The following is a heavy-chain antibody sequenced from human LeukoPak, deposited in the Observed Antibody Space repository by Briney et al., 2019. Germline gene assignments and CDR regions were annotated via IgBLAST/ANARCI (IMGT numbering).Heavy chain of an antibody. CDR2: ISYDGSNK. Sequence: AGGSLRLSCAASGLSFGFYAMSWVRQAPGKGLEWVAVISYDGSNKYYADSVKGRFTISRDNSKNTLYLQMNSLRAEDTAVYYCHSSGYYSPATDYWGQGTLVTVSS. J-gene: IGHJ4*02. V-gene: IGHV3-30*04. CDR3: HSSGYYSPATDY. D-gene: IGHD3-22*01. CDR1: GLSFGFYA.